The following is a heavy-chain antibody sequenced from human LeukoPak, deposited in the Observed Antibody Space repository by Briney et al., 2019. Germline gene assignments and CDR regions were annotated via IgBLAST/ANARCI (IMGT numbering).Heavy chain of an antibody. D-gene: IGHD2-21*01. CDR2: ISAYNGNT. CDR3: ARIEEDADVFDY. CDR1: GYTFTSYG. J-gene: IGHJ4*02. Sequence: ASVKVSCKASGYTFTSYGISWVRQAPGQGLEWMGWISAYNGNTNYAQKLQGRVTMTTDTSTSTAYMELRSLRSGDTAVYYCARIEEDADVFDYWGQGTLVTVSS. V-gene: IGHV1-18*01.